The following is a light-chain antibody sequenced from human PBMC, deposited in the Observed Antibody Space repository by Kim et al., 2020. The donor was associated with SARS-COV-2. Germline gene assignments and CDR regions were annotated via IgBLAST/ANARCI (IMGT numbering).Light chain of an antibody. CDR2: GAS. V-gene: IGKV3-15*01. Sequence: EIVMTQSPATLSVSPGERATLSCRASHSVSSNLAWYQQIPGQAPRLLIYGASTRATGIPARFSGSGSGTEFTLTISSLQSEDFAVYYCQQYNNWPLTFGQGTKVDI. CDR1: HSVSSN. CDR3: QQYNNWPLT. J-gene: IGKJ1*01.